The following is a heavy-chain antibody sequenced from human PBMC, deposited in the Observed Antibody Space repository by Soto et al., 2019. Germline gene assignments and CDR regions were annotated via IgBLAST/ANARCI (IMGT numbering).Heavy chain of an antibody. CDR3: ASTEMVRGSSIGSDAFDI. V-gene: IGHV3-7*01. Sequence: EVQLVESGGGLVQPGGSLRLSCAASGFTFSSYWMSWVRQAPGKGLEWVANIKQDGSEKYYVDSVKGRFTISRDNAKNSLYLQMNSLRAEDTAVYYCASTEMVRGSSIGSDAFDIWGQGTMVTVSS. J-gene: IGHJ3*02. CDR1: GFTFSSYW. CDR2: IKQDGSEK. D-gene: IGHD3-10*01.